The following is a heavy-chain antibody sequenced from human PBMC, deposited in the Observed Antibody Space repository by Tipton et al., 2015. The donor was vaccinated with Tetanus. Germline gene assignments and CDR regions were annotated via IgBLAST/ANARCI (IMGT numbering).Heavy chain of an antibody. CDR1: GFNFNDAL. CDR2: IKSKAEGGTI. Sequence: SLRLSCAASGFNFNDALMHWVRQSPGKGLEWVGRIKSKAEGGTIDYAAAVQGRFTISRDDSKNILYLQMNSLTTEDTAVYSCATGRLPTAGKFFNWFDPWGQGTLVTVSS. J-gene: IGHJ5*02. D-gene: IGHD6-13*01. V-gene: IGHV3-15*07. CDR3: ATGRLPTAGKFFNWFDP.